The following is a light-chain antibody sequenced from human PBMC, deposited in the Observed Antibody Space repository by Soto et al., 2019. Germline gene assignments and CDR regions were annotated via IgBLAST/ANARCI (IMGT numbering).Light chain of an antibody. CDR1: QSISGW. J-gene: IGKJ4*01. Sequence: TQSPGTLSASVGERVTITCRASQSISGWLAWYQQKPGKAPKLLIYAASTLQSRVPSRFSGSGSGTDFTLTISCLQSEDFATYYCQQYYSYSLTFGGGTKVDIK. V-gene: IGKV1-5*01. CDR2: AAS. CDR3: QQYYSYSLT.